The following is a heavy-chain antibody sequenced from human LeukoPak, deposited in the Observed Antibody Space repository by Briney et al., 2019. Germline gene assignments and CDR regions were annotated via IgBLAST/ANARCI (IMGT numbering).Heavy chain of an antibody. CDR3: ARAIYCGGDCYLYYFDY. CDR2: ISSSSSSI. D-gene: IGHD2-21*02. V-gene: IGHV3-21*01. Sequence: PGGSLRLSCAASGFTFSSYSMNWVRQPPGKGLGWVSSISSSSSSIYYADSVKGRFTISRDNAENSLHLQMNSLRAEDTAVYYCARAIYCGGDCYLYYFDYWGQGILVTVPS. CDR1: GFTFSSYS. J-gene: IGHJ4*02.